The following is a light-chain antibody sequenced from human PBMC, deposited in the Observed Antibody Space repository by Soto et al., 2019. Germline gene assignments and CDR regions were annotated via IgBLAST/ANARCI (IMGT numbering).Light chain of an antibody. CDR1: QGISSY. Sequence: DNQLTQSPSFLSASVGDRVTITCRASQGISSYLAWYQQKPGKAPKLLIYAASTLQSGVPSRFSGSGSGTEFTLTISSLQPEDFATYYCQQLNSYPFLTFGGGTKVEIK. V-gene: IGKV1-9*01. CDR2: AAS. J-gene: IGKJ4*01. CDR3: QQLNSYPFLT.